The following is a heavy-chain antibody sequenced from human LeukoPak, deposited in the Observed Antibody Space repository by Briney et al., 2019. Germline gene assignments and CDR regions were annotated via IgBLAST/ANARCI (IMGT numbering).Heavy chain of an antibody. CDR2: IKQDGSEK. V-gene: IGHV3-7*03. J-gene: IGHJ6*02. D-gene: IGHD2-2*02. CDR3: ARGGPWVEEYCSSTSCYTAYYGMDV. Sequence: PGGSLRLSCAASGFTFSSYAMSWVRQAPGKGLEWVANIKQDGSEKYYVDSVKGRFTISRDNAKNSLYLQVNSLRAEDTAVYYCARGGPWVEEYCSSTSCYTAYYGMDVWGQGTTVTVSS. CDR1: GFTFSSYA.